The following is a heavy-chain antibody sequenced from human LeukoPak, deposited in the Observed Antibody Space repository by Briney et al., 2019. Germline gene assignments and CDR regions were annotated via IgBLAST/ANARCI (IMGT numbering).Heavy chain of an antibody. J-gene: IGHJ4*02. V-gene: IGHV4-61*02. Sequence: PSQTLSLTCTVSGGSISSGSYYWSWIRQPAGKGLEWIGRIYTSGSTNYNPSLKSRVTISVDTSKNQFSLKLSSVTAADTAVYYCARDSNYYDSSGYRHWGQGTLVTVSS. CDR2: IYTSGST. D-gene: IGHD3-22*01. CDR1: GGSISSGSYY. CDR3: ARDSNYYDSSGYRH.